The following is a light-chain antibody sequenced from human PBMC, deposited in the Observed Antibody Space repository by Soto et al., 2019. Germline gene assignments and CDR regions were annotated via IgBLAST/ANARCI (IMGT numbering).Light chain of an antibody. CDR1: QSVSSSY. J-gene: IGKJ1*01. Sequence: EIVLTESPCAVSLSPGERATLSCRASQSVSSSYLAWYQQKPGQAPRLLIYGASSRATGIPDRFSGSGSETDFTLTISSLQAEDAAVYYCQHYSTFPRTFGQGTKVDI. CDR2: GAS. CDR3: QHYSTFPRT. V-gene: IGKV3-20*01.